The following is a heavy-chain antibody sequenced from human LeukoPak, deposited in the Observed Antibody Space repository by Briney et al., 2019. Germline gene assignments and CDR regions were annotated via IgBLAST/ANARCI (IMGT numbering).Heavy chain of an antibody. J-gene: IGHJ6*02. CDR3: ARVAIPGPKGDYGMDV. CDR1: GGSISSGGYY. Sequence: SQTLSLTCTVSGGSISSGGYYWSWIRQHPGKGLEWIGYIYYSGSTYYNPSLKSRVTISVDTSKNQFPLKLSSVTAADTAVYYCARVAIPGPKGDYGMDVWGQGTTVTVSS. D-gene: IGHD2-2*02. CDR2: IYYSGST. V-gene: IGHV4-31*03.